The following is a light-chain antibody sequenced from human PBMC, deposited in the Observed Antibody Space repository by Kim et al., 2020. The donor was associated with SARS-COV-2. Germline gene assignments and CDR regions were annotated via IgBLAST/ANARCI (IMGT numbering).Light chain of an antibody. Sequence: DIQVTQSPASLSASVGDRVIITCQASQDIARFLNWYQHKPGKAPKLLIYDASTLRGGVPSRFSGGGSGTHFTLTISRLQPDDFATYYCQQFDSLPHLSFGGGTKVDIK. V-gene: IGKV1-33*01. J-gene: IGKJ4*01. CDR1: QDIARF. CDR3: QQFDSLPHLS. CDR2: DAS.